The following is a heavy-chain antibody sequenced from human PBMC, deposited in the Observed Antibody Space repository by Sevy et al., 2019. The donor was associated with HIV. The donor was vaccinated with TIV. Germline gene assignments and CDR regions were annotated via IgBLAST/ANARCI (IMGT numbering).Heavy chain of an antibody. Sequence: GGSLRLSCVVSGIIFTSSGVHWVRQAPGKGLEWVAVISYHGRDKFYADSVKGRFTISRDNSKNILYLQMNGLRIEDTAVYYCAKDFTGHNGMDVWGQGTMVTVSS. CDR2: ISYHGRDK. CDR1: GIIFTSSG. D-gene: IGHD3-9*01. J-gene: IGHJ6*02. V-gene: IGHV3-30*18. CDR3: AKDFTGHNGMDV.